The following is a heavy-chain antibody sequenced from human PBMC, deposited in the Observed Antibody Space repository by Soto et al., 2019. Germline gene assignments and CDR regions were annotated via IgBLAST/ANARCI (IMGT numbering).Heavy chain of an antibody. Sequence: SETLSLTCTVAGGSLSSSSYYWGWLSQPPGKGLEWIGSIYYSGSTYYNPSLKSRVTISVDTSKNQFSLKLSSVTAADTAVYYCARHRSGSYDWFDPWGQGTLVTVSS. D-gene: IGHD1-26*01. CDR2: IYYSGST. J-gene: IGHJ5*02. CDR3: ARHRSGSYDWFDP. V-gene: IGHV4-39*01. CDR1: GGSLSSSSYY.